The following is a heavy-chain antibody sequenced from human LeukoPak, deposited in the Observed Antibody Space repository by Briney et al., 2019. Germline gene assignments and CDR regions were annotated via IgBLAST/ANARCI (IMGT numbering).Heavy chain of an antibody. V-gene: IGHV3-23*01. CDR1: GFPLSSYA. J-gene: IGHJ4*02. D-gene: IGHD3-22*01. CDR3: AKGSSSGYYYAYFDY. Sequence: GGSLRLSCAASGFPLSSYAMSWVRQAPGKGLEWVSAISGSGGNTYYADSVKGRFAISRDNSKNTLYLQMNSLRAEDTAVYYCAKGSSSGYYYAYFDYWGQGTLVTVSS. CDR2: ISGSGGNT.